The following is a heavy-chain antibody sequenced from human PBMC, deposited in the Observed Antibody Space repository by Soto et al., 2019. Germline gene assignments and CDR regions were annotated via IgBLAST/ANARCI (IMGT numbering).Heavy chain of an antibody. V-gene: IGHV1-69*02. CDR2: IIPILGIA. D-gene: IGHD3-10*01. CDR1: GGTFSSYT. J-gene: IGHJ5*02. CDR3: ARGPDVVRGVGADWFDP. Sequence: QVQLVQSGAEVKKPGSSVKVSCKASGGTFSSYTISWVRQAPGQGLEWMGRIIPILGIANYAQKFQGRVTITADKSTSEAYMELSSLRSEDTAVYYCARGPDVVRGVGADWFDPWGQGTLVTVSS.